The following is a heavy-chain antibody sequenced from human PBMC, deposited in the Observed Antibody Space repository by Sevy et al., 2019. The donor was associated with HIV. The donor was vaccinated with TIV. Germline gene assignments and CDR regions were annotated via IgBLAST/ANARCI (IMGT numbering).Heavy chain of an antibody. Sequence: GGSLRLSCAASGFTFSGFFMHWVHQAPGKGLEWVATISYDGSNEHYADSVKGRFTISRDNSKNALYLQMNSLRAEDTAVYYCALERLSSNVAEYFQNWGQGTLVTVSS. CDR2: ISYDGSNE. CDR3: ALERLSSNVAEYFQN. D-gene: IGHD1-1*01. CDR1: GFTFSGFF. J-gene: IGHJ1*01. V-gene: IGHV3-30-3*01.